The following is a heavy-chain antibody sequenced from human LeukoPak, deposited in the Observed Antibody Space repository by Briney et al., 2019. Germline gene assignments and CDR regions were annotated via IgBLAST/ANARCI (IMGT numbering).Heavy chain of an antibody. CDR2: INPNSGGT. CDR3: ARGELAVAGSVDY. J-gene: IGHJ4*02. V-gene: IGHV1-2*06. D-gene: IGHD6-19*01. Sequence: ASVKVSCKASGYTFTGYYMHWVRQAPGQGLEWMGRINPNSGGTNYAQKFQGRVTMTRDTSISTAYVELSRLRSDDTAVYYCARGELAVAGSVDYWGQGTLVTVSS. CDR1: GYTFTGYY.